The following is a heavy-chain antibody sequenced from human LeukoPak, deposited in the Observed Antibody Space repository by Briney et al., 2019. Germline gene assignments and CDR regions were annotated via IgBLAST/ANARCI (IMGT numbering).Heavy chain of an antibody. Sequence: GGSLRLSCAASGFTFSSYWMHWVRRAPGKGLVWVSLINSDGSSTSYADSVKGRFTISRDNAKNTLYLQMNSLRAEDTAVYYCARDSGRSNIAAAGTPPDYWGQGTLVTVSS. D-gene: IGHD6-13*01. CDR3: ARDSGRSNIAAAGTPPDY. V-gene: IGHV3-74*01. CDR2: INSDGSST. CDR1: GFTFSSYW. J-gene: IGHJ4*02.